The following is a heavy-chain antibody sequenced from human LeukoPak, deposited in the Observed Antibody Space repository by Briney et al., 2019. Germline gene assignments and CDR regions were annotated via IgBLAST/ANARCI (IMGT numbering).Heavy chain of an antibody. CDR2: ISYDGNNK. CDR1: GFTFSSYA. D-gene: IGHD3-22*01. J-gene: IGHJ3*02. Sequence: GGSLRLSCAASGFTFSSYAMHWVRQAPGKGLEWVAVISYDGNNKYFADSVKGRFTISRDNSKNTLYLQMNSLRAEDTAVYYCARHTYYYDSSGSHGAFDIWGQGTMVTVSS. V-gene: IGHV3-30*14. CDR3: ARHTYYYDSSGSHGAFDI.